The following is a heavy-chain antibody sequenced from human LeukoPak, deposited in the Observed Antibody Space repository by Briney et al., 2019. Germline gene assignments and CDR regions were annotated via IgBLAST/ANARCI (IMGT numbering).Heavy chain of an antibody. CDR3: ATSARGRASGSFYGY. J-gene: IGHJ4*02. D-gene: IGHD1-26*01. CDR1: GYTFTSYA. CDR2: INAGNGNT. Sequence: ASVKVSCKASGYTFTSYAMHWVRQAPGQRLEWMGWINAGNGNTKYSQKFQGRVTITRDTSASTAYMELSSLRSEDTAVYYCATSARGRASGSFYGYWGQGTLVTVSA. V-gene: IGHV1-3*01.